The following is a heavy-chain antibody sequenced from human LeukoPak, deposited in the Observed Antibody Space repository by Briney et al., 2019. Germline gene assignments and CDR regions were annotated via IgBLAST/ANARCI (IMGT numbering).Heavy chain of an antibody. V-gene: IGHV4-59*08. J-gene: IGHJ5*02. D-gene: IGHD3-22*01. CDR2: IYYSGRT. CDR1: GGSISSYY. Sequence: PSETLSLTCTVSGGSISSYYWSWIRQPPGKGLEWIGFIYYSGRTHYNPYLKSRVTISLDTSKNQFSLRVTSVTAADTAVYYCARRRDYERGDYLWFDPWGPGTLVTVSS. CDR3: ARRRDYERGDYLWFDP.